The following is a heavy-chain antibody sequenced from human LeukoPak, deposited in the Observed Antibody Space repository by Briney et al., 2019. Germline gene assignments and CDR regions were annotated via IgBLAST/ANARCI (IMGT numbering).Heavy chain of an antibody. CDR1: GFTVSSNY. J-gene: IGHJ5*02. V-gene: IGHV4-39*01. CDR3: ARHYGP. Sequence: PGGSLRLSCAASGFTVSSNYMSWVRQAPGKGLEWIGSIYDSGSTYYNPSLKSRVTISVDTSKNQFSLELNSVTAADTAVYYCARHYGPWGQGTLVTVSS. D-gene: IGHD3-10*01. CDR2: IYDSGST.